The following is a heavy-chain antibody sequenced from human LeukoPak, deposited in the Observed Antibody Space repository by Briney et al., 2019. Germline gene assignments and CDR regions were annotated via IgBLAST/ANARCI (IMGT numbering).Heavy chain of an antibody. Sequence: PGGSLRLSCAASGFTFSSYAMSGVRQAAGKGLEWVSAISGSGGSTYYADSVKGRFTISRDNSKNTLYLQMNSLRAEDTAVYYCAKDGCSSTSCYVYYYYYMDVWGKGTTVTVSS. D-gene: IGHD2-2*01. CDR3: AKDGCSSTSCYVYYYYYMDV. CDR2: ISGSGGST. V-gene: IGHV3-23*01. CDR1: GFTFSSYA. J-gene: IGHJ6*03.